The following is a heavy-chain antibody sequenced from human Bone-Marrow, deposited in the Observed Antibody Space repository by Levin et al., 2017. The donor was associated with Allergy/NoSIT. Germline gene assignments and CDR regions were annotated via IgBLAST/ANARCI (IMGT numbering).Heavy chain of an antibody. J-gene: IGHJ4*02. D-gene: IGHD1-1*01. CDR3: ARDWSRTGSSYFDY. CDR2: IIPIFGTA. V-gene: IGHV1-69*13. CDR1: GGTFSSYA. Sequence: SVKVSCKASGGTFSSYAISWVRQAPGQGLEWMGGIIPIFGTANYAQKFQGRVTITADESTSTAYMELSSLRSEDTAVYYCARDWSRTGSSYFDYWGQGTLVTVSS.